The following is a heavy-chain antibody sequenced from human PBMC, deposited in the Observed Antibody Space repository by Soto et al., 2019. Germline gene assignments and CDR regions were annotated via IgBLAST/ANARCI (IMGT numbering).Heavy chain of an antibody. J-gene: IGHJ4*02. CDR1: GYTFTGYY. CDR3: ARPLYPGYCTDGVCYSYDY. CDR2: INPNSGGT. Sequence: ASVKVSCKASGYTFTGYYMHWVRQAPGQGLEWMGWINPNSGGTNYAQKFQGWVTMTRDTSISTAYMELSRLRSDDTAVYYCARPLYPGYCTDGVCYSYDYWGQGTPVTVSS. D-gene: IGHD2-8*01. V-gene: IGHV1-2*04.